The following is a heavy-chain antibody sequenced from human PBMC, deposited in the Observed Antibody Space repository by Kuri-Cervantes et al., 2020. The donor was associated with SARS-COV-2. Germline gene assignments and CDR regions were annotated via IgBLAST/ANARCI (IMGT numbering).Heavy chain of an antibody. CDR1: GGSFGGYY. CDR3: ARVKSVVTPDIDY. CDR2: INHSGST. J-gene: IGHJ4*02. Sequence: SETLSLTCAVYGGSFGGYYWSWIRQPPGKGLEWIGEINHSGSTNYNPSLKSRVTISVDTSKNQFSLKLSSVTAADTAVYYCARVKSVVTPDIDYWGQGTLVTVSS. D-gene: IGHD4-23*01. V-gene: IGHV4-34*01.